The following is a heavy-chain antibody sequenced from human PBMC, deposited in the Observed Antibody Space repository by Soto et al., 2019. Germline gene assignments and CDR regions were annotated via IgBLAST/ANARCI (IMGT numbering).Heavy chain of an antibody. CDR3: AKDMGSSGWYRWFFDY. D-gene: IGHD6-19*01. Sequence: GGSLRLSCAASGFTFDDYAMHWVRQAPGKGLEWVSGISWNSGSIGYADSVKGRFTISRDNAKNSLYLQMNSLRAEDTALYYCAKDMGSSGWYRWFFDYWGQGTLVTVSS. V-gene: IGHV3-9*01. CDR2: ISWNSGSI. CDR1: GFTFDDYA. J-gene: IGHJ4*02.